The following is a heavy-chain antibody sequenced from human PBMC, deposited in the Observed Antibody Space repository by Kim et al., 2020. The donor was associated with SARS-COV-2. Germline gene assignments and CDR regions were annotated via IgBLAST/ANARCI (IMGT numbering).Heavy chain of an antibody. CDR3: ARQGYSRTYYFDY. V-gene: IGHV4-39*01. Sequence: HPSLKSRVTISVDTSKNQFSLKLSSVTAADTAVYYCARQGYSRTYYFDYWGQGTLVTVSS. D-gene: IGHD6-13*01. J-gene: IGHJ4*02.